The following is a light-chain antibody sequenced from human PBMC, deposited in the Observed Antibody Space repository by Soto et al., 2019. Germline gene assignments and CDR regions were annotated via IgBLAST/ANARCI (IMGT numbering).Light chain of an antibody. Sequence: ETVMTQSPATLSVSPGDRVTLSCRASQSIGTNLLWLQQSPGQPPRLLISGASDRVAGVPDRFSGSGSGTDFTLTISGLQSEDCAVYYCQQYAGWPRTFGQGTMLEIK. CDR2: GAS. J-gene: IGKJ2*01. V-gene: IGKV3-15*01. CDR1: QSIGTN. CDR3: QQYAGWPRT.